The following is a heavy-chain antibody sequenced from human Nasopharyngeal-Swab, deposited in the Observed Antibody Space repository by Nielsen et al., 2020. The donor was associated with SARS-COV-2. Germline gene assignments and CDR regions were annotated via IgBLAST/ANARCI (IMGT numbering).Heavy chain of an antibody. J-gene: IGHJ6*02. CDR1: GGSFSGYY. D-gene: IGHD2-2*01. CDR3: ARDRGLGPAARSYYGMDV. V-gene: IGHV4-34*01. CDR2: INHSGST. Sequence: GSLRLSCAVYGGSFSGYYWSWIRQPPGKGLEWIGEINHSGSTNYNPSLKSRVTISVDTSKNQFSLTLSSVTAADTAVYYCARDRGLGPAARSYYGMDVWGQGTTVTVSS.